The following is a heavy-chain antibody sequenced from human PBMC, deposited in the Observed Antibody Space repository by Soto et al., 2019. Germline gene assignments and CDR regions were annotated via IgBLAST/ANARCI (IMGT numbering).Heavy chain of an antibody. V-gene: IGHV3-30*18. D-gene: IGHD3-10*01. CDR1: GLTFNNYD. Sequence: QVQLEESGGGVVQPGRSLRLSCAASGLTFNNYDMHWVRQAPGKGLEWVAVISYDGSDKYYGDSVKGRFTISRDNSKNTLYLQMNSLRGDDTAVYYCAKDRGHYGSGSYYGTLHHYGMDVWGQGTTVTVSS. CDR2: ISYDGSDK. CDR3: AKDRGHYGSGSYYGTLHHYGMDV. J-gene: IGHJ6*02.